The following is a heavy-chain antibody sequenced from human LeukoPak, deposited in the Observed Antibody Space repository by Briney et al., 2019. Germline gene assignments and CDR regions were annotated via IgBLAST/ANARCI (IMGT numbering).Heavy chain of an antibody. J-gene: IGHJ3*02. CDR2: IYPGDSNT. CDR3: ASAGDSGSYGAQAFDI. D-gene: IGHD1-26*01. CDR1: GYSFTNYW. Sequence: GEYLKISCKGSGYSFTNYWIGWVRQMPGKGLEWMGIIYPGDSNTKYSPSFQGQVTISADKSISTAYLQWSSLKASDTAMYYCASAGDSGSYGAQAFDIWGQGTMVTVSS. V-gene: IGHV5-51*01.